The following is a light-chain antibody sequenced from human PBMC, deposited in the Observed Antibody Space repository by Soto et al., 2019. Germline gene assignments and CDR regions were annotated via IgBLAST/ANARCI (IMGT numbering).Light chain of an antibody. Sequence: DIQMTQSPSSLSAPVGGRVTITSRASQGIRRDLGWYQQKPGKAPTRLIYAVASLHSGAPSRFSGSGSGTEITLTISSLQPEESATYYCPEYNSYPLTIGGGTKVEIK. J-gene: IGKJ4*01. CDR3: PEYNSYPLT. CDR2: AVA. V-gene: IGKV1-17*01. CDR1: QGIRRD.